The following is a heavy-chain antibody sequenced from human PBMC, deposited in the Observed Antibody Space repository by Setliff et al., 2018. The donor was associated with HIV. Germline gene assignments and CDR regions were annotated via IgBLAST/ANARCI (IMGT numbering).Heavy chain of an antibody. CDR3: ARGQPQGGGTYWSAFDI. D-gene: IGHD1-26*01. Sequence: TLSLTCTVSGGSISSTYWSWIRQPPGKGLEWIGYIYYTGTTDYRPSFKSRVTISLETSKTQFSLKLNSVTAADTAVYYCARGQPQGGGTYWSAFDIWGQGTMVTVSS. CDR2: IYYTGTT. CDR1: GGSISSTY. V-gene: IGHV4-59*01. J-gene: IGHJ3*02.